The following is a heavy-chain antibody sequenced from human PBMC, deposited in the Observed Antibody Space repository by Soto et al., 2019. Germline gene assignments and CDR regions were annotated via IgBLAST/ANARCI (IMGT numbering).Heavy chain of an antibody. CDR2: IYYGGST. V-gene: IGHV4-59*01. Sequence: PSETLSLTCTVSGGSISSYDWSWIRQPPGKGLEWIGYIYYGGSTNYNPSLKSRVTISLDTSNNQFSLKLSSVTAADTAVYYCARGQSGITGTTDWFDPWGQGTLVTV. D-gene: IGHD1-7*01. J-gene: IGHJ5*02. CDR3: ARGQSGITGTTDWFDP. CDR1: GGSISSYD.